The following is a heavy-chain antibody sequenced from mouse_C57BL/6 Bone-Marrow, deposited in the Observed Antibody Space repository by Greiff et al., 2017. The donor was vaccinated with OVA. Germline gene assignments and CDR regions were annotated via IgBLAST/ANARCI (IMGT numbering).Heavy chain of an antibody. Sequence: VQLQQSGPELVKPGASVKISCKASGYTFTDYYMNWVKQSHGKSLEWIGDINPNNGGTSYNQKFKGKATLTVDKSSSTAYMELRSLTSEDSAVYYCARENYYDDDWGQGTTLTVSS. CDR1: GYTFTDYY. J-gene: IGHJ2*01. CDR2: INPNNGGT. V-gene: IGHV1-26*01. CDR3: ARENYYDDD.